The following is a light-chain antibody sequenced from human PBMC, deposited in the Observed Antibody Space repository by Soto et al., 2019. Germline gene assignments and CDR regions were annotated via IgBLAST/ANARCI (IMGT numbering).Light chain of an antibody. CDR1: QRVSTY. CDR3: QQYDSWPPSYT. V-gene: IGKV3-15*01. Sequence: EIVMTQSPATLSVSLGDRATLSCRASQRVSTYLAWYQQKPGQAPRLLIYGASTRATGIPARFSGSGSETDFTLTISSLQSEAFAVSYCQQYDSWPPSYTFGQGTKLEIK. CDR2: GAS. J-gene: IGKJ2*01.